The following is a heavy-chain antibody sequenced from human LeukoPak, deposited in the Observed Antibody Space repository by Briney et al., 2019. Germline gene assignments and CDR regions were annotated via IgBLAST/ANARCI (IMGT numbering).Heavy chain of an antibody. CDR1: GFTVSSNY. J-gene: IGHJ4*02. CDR3: ARDSVPYYYGSGSYNDY. Sequence: GGSLRLSCAASGFTVSSNYMSWVRQAPGKGLEWVSVIYSGGSTYYADSVKGRFTISRDNSKNTLYLQMNSLRAEDTAVYYCARDSVPYYYGSGSYNDYWGQGTLVTVSS. CDR2: IYSGGST. V-gene: IGHV3-66*01. D-gene: IGHD3-10*01.